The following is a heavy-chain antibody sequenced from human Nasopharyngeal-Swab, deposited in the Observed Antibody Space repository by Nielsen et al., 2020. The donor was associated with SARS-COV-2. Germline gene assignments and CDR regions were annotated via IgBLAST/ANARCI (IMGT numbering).Heavy chain of an antibody. D-gene: IGHD2-2*01. CDR1: GGSISSYY. CDR3: ARGPVGYCSSTSCYEGRGYYGMDV. V-gene: IGHV4-34*01. Sequence: SETLSLTCTVSGGSISSYYWSWIRQPPGKGLEWIGEINHSGSTNYNPSLKSRVTISVDTSKNQFSLKLSSVTAADTAVYYCARGPVGYCSSTSCYEGRGYYGMDVWGQGTTVIVSS. CDR2: INHSGST. J-gene: IGHJ6*02.